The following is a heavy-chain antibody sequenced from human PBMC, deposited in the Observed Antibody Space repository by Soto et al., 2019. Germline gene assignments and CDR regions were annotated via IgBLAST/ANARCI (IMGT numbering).Heavy chain of an antibody. V-gene: IGHV4-59*01. D-gene: IGHD3-22*01. CDR2: IYYSGST. CDR1: GGSISSYY. CDR3: ARVRGNYHDSSGYYPGEYYFDY. J-gene: IGHJ4*02. Sequence: SETLSLTRTVSGGSISSYYWSWIRQPPGKGLEWIGYIYYSGSTNYNPSLKSRVTISVDTSKNQFSLKLSSVTAADTAVYYCARVRGNYHDSSGYYPGEYYFDYGGQGTLVPVSP.